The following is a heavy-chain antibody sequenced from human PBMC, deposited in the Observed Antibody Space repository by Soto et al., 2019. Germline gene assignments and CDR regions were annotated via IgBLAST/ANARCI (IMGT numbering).Heavy chain of an antibody. J-gene: IGHJ6*02. CDR3: ARGGVRYSGYDSSLGVDYYYYYGMDV. D-gene: IGHD5-12*01. CDR1: GGTFSSYA. V-gene: IGHV1-69*13. Sequence: ASVKVSCKASGGTFSSYAISWVRQAPGQGLEWMGGIIPIFGTANYAQKFQGRVTITADESTSTAYMELSSLRSEDTAVYYCARGGVRYSGYDSSLGVDYYYYYGMDVWGQGTTVTVS. CDR2: IIPIFGTA.